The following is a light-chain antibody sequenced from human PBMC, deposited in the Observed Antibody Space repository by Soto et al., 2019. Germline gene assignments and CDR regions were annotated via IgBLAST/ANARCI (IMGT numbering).Light chain of an antibody. CDR1: QSISSW. CDR2: GAS. CDR3: KQYSTYSQWT. Sequence: IQMTQSPSILSASVGDRVTITCRASQSISSWLAWHQQKPGKAPKLLIYGASILESGVPSRFSGSGSGTEFTLTINSLQPDDFATYYCKQYSTYSQWTFGQGIKVEIX. J-gene: IGKJ1*01. V-gene: IGKV1-5*01.